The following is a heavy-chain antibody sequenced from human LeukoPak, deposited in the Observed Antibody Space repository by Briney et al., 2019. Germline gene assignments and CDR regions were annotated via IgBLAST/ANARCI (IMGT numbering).Heavy chain of an antibody. D-gene: IGHD3-22*01. V-gene: IGHV3-23*01. CDR1: GFTFSAYA. Sequence: PGGSLRLSCEASGFTFSAYAMTWVRQAPGQGLEWVSSIGSDNKPHYSESVKGRFAISRDNSKSMLFLQLNSLRAEDTAVYYCARDLGRYDSNQGPLDAFDIWGQGTMVTVSS. CDR3: ARDLGRYDSNQGPLDAFDI. CDR2: IGSDNKP. J-gene: IGHJ3*02.